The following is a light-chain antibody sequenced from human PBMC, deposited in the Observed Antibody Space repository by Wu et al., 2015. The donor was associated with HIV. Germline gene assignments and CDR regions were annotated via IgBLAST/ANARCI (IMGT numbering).Light chain of an antibody. J-gene: IGKJ3*01. CDR1: ETVINS. CDR2: DAS. CDR3: HQYSKSFT. V-gene: IGKV3-11*01. Sequence: IVLTQSPVILSLSPGERATLSCRASETVINSLAWYQQRPGQAPRLLIYDASKRASDIPDRFRGSGTGTDFTLTISRLEPEDFAVYHCHQYSKSFTFGPGTKVDIK.